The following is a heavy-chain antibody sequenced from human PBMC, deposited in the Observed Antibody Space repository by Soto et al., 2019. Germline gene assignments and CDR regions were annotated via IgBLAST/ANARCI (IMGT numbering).Heavy chain of an antibody. D-gene: IGHD1-26*01. CDR2: IWYDGSQE. V-gene: IGHV3-33*01. Sequence: QVQLLESGGGVVQPGRSLGLSCAPSGFTFDSRGMHWVRQAPGKGLEWVAVIWYDGSQEYYADSVKGRFSTSRDSSKKSLLLQMNSVRAEDTAVYYCTTDIESRYMDVWGKGTTVTVSS. CDR3: TTDIESRYMDV. J-gene: IGHJ6*03. CDR1: GFTFDSRG.